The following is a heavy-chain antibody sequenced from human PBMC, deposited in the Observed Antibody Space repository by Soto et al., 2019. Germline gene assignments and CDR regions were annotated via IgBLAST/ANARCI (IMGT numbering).Heavy chain of an antibody. V-gene: IGHV3-23*01. J-gene: IGHJ6*02. CDR1: GITFSSYA. Sequence: GGSLRLSCAASGITFSSYAMSWVRQAPGKGLEWVSAISGSGGSTYYADSVKGRFTISRDNSKNTLYLQMNSLRAEDTAVYYCAKVMYSSPSNYYGMDVWGQGTTVTVSS. CDR2: ISGSGGST. D-gene: IGHD6-6*01. CDR3: AKVMYSSPSNYYGMDV.